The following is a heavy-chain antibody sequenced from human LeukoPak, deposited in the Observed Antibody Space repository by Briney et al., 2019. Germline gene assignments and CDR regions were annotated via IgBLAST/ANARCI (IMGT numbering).Heavy chain of an antibody. D-gene: IGHD6-19*01. CDR3: ARSGAVAGTGYFDY. J-gene: IGHJ4*02. V-gene: IGHV3-30-3*01. CDR2: ISYDGSNK. Sequence: GGSLRLSCAASGFTFSSYAMHWVRQAPGKGLEWGAVISYDGSNKYYADSVKGRFTISRDNSKNTLYLQMNSRRAEDTAVYYCARSGAVAGTGYFDYWGQGTLVTVSS. CDR1: GFTFSSYA.